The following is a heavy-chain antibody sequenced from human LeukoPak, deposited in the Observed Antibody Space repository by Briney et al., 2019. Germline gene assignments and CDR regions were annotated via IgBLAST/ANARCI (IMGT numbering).Heavy chain of an antibody. CDR1: GFTVSSNY. Sequence: GGSLRLSCAASGFTVSSNYMSRVRQAPGKGLEWVSVIYSGNRTKYADSVKGRFIISRDNSKNTLLFQMNSLRAEDTAVYYCARLTSGNGLDVWGQGTTVTVS. V-gene: IGHV3-66*04. CDR3: ARLTSGNGLDV. CDR2: IYSGNRT. D-gene: IGHD3-3*01. J-gene: IGHJ6*02.